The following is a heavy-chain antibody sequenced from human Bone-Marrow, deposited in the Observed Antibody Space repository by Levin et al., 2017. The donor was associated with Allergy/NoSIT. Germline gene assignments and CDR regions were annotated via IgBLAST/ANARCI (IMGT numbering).Heavy chain of an antibody. J-gene: IGHJ4*02. D-gene: IGHD1-26*01. CDR1: GDTLSELS. CDR3: ATGPPMTFVGASYFDS. CDR2: FAAEDGEA. Sequence: GGSLRLSCKVSGDTLSELSIQWVRQAPGKGLEWMGTFAAEDGEAVFAQKFQDRLTMTEDTSTDTEYMELRSLISEEAAVYYCATGPPMTFVGASYFDSRGQGTQVIVSS. V-gene: IGHV1-24*01.